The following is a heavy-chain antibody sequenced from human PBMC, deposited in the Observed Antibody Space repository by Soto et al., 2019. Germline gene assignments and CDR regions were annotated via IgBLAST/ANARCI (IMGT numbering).Heavy chain of an antibody. V-gene: IGHV3-21*04. D-gene: IGHD3-10*01. CDR1: GFTFSRNT. CDR2: ITSSGSYV. J-gene: IGHJ6*02. Sequence: LSCVTSGFTFSRNTMNWVRQAPGKGLEWVASITSSGSYVYYADSVKGRFSASRDNAKNSLYLQMNSLRAEDTALYYCAKDGGGSGSYYYYYYGMDVWGQGTTVTVSS. CDR3: AKDGGGSGSYYYYYYGMDV.